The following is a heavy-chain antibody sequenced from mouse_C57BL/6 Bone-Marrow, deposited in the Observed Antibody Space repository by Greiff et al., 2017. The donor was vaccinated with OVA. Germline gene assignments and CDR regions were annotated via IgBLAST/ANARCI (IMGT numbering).Heavy chain of an antibody. CDR3: ARHYSNIDY. Sequence: VQGVESGAELARPGASVKLSCKASGYTFTSYGISWVKQRTGQGLEWIGEIYPRSGNTYYNEKFKGKATLTADKSSSTAYMELRSLTSEDSAVYFCARHYSNIDYWGQGTTLTVSS. V-gene: IGHV1-81*01. J-gene: IGHJ2*01. D-gene: IGHD2-5*01. CDR2: IYPRSGNT. CDR1: GYTFTSYG.